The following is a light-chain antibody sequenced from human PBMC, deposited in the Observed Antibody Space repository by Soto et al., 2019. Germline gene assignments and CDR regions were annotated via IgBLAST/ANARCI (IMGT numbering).Light chain of an antibody. CDR3: QQYYIYPPA. CDR1: RDVRIY. V-gene: IGKV1-5*03. Sequence: DIQMTQSPSTLSASVGDRVTITCRASRDVRIYLAWYQQKPGKAPKLLMYQTSTLEAGVPSRFSGGGSETEFTLAISGLQPEDFATYFCQQYYIYPPALGPGTKVEI. J-gene: IGKJ3*01. CDR2: QTS.